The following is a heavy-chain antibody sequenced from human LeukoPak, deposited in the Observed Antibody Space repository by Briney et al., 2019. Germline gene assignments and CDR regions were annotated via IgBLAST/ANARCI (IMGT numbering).Heavy chain of an antibody. CDR1: GGSISSYY. CDR2: IYYSGST. Sequence: SETLSLTCTVSGGSISSYYWSWIRQPPGKGLEWIGYIYYSGSTNYNPSLKSRVTVSVDTSKNQFSLKLSSVTAADTAVYYCARDRYYYDSSGSFDIWGHGTMVTVSS. V-gene: IGHV4-59*01. J-gene: IGHJ3*02. D-gene: IGHD3-22*01. CDR3: ARDRYYYDSSGSFDI.